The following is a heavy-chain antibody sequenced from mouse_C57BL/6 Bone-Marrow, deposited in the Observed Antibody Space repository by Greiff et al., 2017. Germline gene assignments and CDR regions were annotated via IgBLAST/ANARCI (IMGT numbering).Heavy chain of an antibody. CDR1: GYTFTSYW. J-gene: IGHJ2*01. V-gene: IGHV1-69*01. CDR3: ASGSAQASYYFDY. Sequence: QVQLQQPGAELVMPGASVKLSCKASGYTFTSYWMHWVKQRPGQGLEWIGEIDPSDSYTNYNQKFKGKSTLTVDKSSSTAYMQLSSLTSEDSAVYYCASGSAQASYYFDYGGQGTTLTVSS. CDR2: IDPSDSYT. D-gene: IGHD3-2*02.